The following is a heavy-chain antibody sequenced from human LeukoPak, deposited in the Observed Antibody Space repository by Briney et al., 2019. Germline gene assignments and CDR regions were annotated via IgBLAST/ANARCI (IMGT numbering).Heavy chain of an antibody. CDR3: AKEVYFPTIYYFDY. V-gene: IGHV3-66*01. J-gene: IGHJ4*02. CDR1: EFSVGSNY. D-gene: IGHD3-3*01. Sequence: SGGSLRLSCAASEFSVGSNYMTWVRQAPGKGLEWVSLIYSGGSTYYADSVKGRFTISRDNSKNTLYLQMNSLRAEDTAVYYCAKEVYFPTIYYFDYWGQGTLVTVSS. CDR2: IYSGGST.